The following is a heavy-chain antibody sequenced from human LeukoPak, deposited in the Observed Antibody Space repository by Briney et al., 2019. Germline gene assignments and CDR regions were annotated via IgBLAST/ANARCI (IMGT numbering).Heavy chain of an antibody. V-gene: IGHV4-59*01. Sequence: SETLSLTCTVSGGSISSYYWSWIRQPPGKGLEWIGYIYYSGSTNYNPSLKSRVTISVDTSKNQFSLKLSSVTAADTAVYYCARDNYDSSGHKFDYWGQGTLVTVSS. D-gene: IGHD3-22*01. CDR1: GGSISSYY. CDR3: ARDNYDSSGHKFDY. CDR2: IYYSGST. J-gene: IGHJ4*02.